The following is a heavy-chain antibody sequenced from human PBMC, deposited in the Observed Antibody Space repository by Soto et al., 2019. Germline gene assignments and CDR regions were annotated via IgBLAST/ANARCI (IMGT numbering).Heavy chain of an antibody. Sequence: DSVKVSCKASGYTFTSHAMHWVRQAPGQRLEWMGWINSANGNTKYSQKFQGRATITRDTSASTAYMELSSLRSEDTAVYFCARGSSEWLTYSDYWGQGSLVTVSS. J-gene: IGHJ4*02. CDR1: GYTFTSHA. CDR3: ARGSSEWLTYSDY. D-gene: IGHD2-8*01. V-gene: IGHV1-3*01. CDR2: INSANGNT.